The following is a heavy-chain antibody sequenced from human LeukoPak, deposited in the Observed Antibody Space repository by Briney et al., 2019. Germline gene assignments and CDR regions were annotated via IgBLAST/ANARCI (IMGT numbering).Heavy chain of an antibody. J-gene: IGHJ4*02. V-gene: IGHV4-59*01. D-gene: IGHD6-19*01. CDR2: IYYSGST. CDR1: GGSISSYY. Sequence: PSETLCLTCTVSGGSISSYYWSWIRQPPGKGLEWIGYIYYSGSTNYNPSLKSRVTISVDTSKNQFSLKLSSVTAADTAVYYCAREEVAGSSDYWGQGTLVTVSS. CDR3: AREEVAGSSDY.